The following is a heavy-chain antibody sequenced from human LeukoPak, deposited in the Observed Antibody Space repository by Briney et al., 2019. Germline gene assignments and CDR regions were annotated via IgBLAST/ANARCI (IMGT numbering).Heavy chain of an antibody. Sequence: ASVKVSCKXSGYTFTGYYIHWVRQAPGQGLEWMGSINPNIGGTSYAQKFQGRVTMARDTSISTAYMELSRLTSDDTAVYYCARDPRGSYYADYWGQGTLVTVSS. CDR3: ARDPRGSYYADY. D-gene: IGHD1-26*01. CDR2: INPNIGGT. J-gene: IGHJ4*01. CDR1: GYTFTGYY. V-gene: IGHV1-2*02.